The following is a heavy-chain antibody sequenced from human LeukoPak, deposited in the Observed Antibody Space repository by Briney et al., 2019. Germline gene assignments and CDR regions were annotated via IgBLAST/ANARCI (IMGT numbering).Heavy chain of an antibody. Sequence: PSETLSLTCTVSGGSIGSYYWSWIRQPPGKGLEWIGYIYSSGSTNYNPSLKSRVTISLDTSKNQFSLKLSSVTAADTAVYYCARGGIQLWSNFFDYWGHGTLVTVSS. CDR2: IYSSGST. J-gene: IGHJ4*01. CDR3: ARGGIQLWSNFFDY. D-gene: IGHD5-18*01. CDR1: GGSIGSYY. V-gene: IGHV4-59*08.